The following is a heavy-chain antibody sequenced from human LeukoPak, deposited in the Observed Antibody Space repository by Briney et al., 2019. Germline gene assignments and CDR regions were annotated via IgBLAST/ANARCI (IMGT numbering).Heavy chain of an antibody. CDR1: GFTFSSYA. V-gene: IGHV3-23*01. D-gene: IGHD3-22*01. CDR3: AKDSTFVYYDSSGPHYFDS. Sequence: GGSLRLSCAASGFTFSSYAMTWVRQAPGKGLEWVSSISGSGGSTYYADSVKGRFTISRDNSKNTLYLQMNSLRAEDTAVYYCAKDSTFVYYDSSGPHYFDSWGQGTLVTVSS. CDR2: ISGSGGST. J-gene: IGHJ4*02.